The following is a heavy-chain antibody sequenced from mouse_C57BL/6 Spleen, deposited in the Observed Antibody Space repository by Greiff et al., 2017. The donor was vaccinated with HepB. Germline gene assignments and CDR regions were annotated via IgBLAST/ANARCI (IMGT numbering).Heavy chain of an antibody. V-gene: IGHV1-49*01. CDR1: YFAFMASA. CDR3: ARSKDYSNYWYFDV. J-gene: IGHJ1*03. Sequence: LQQSGAELVRPGSSVKLSCKASYFAFMASAMHWVKQRPGHGLEWIGSFTMYSDATEYSENFKGKATLTANTSSSTAYMELSSLTSEGSAVYYVARSKDYSNYWYFDVWGTGTTVTVSS. CDR2: FTMYSDAT. D-gene: IGHD2-5*01.